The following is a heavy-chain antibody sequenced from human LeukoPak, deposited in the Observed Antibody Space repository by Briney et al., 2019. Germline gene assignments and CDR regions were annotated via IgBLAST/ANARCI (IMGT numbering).Heavy chain of an antibody. Sequence: ASVKVSCTTSGYTFTSYDITWVRQAPGQGPEWLGWINTNTGNTHYAQSLQDRVTFTTDTSTSTAYMELRSLKSDDTAVYYCARGVSGVTPPWSQGTLVIV. CDR2: INTNTGNT. V-gene: IGHV1-18*01. J-gene: IGHJ5*02. CDR3: ARGVSGVTPP. CDR1: GYTFTSYD. D-gene: IGHD4-23*01.